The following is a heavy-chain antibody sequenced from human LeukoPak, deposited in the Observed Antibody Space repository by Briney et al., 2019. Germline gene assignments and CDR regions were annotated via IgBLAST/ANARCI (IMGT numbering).Heavy chain of an antibody. V-gene: IGHV1-2*02. CDR2: INPNSGGT. CDR1: GYTFTGYY. Sequence: ASVKVSCKASGYTFTGYYMHWVRQAPGQGLEWMGWINPNSGGTNYAQKFQGRVTMTRDTSISTAYMELSGLRSDDTAVYYCARAVAVAGIADYWGQGTLVTVSS. D-gene: IGHD6-19*01. CDR3: ARAVAVAGIADY. J-gene: IGHJ4*02.